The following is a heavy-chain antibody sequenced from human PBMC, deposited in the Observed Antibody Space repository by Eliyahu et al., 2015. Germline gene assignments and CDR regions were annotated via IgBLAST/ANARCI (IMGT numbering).Heavy chain of an antibody. D-gene: IGHD3-9*01. CDR3: AWGPDYDILTGYLY. Sequence: QVQLVESGGGVVQPGRSLRLSCAASGFTFSSYGMHWVRQAPGKGLEWVAVISYDGSNKYYADSVKGRFTISRDNSKNTLYLQMNSLRAEDTAVYYCAWGPDYDILTGYLYWGQGTLVTVSS. CDR2: ISYDGSNK. J-gene: IGHJ4*02. V-gene: IGHV3-30*03. CDR1: GFTFSSYG.